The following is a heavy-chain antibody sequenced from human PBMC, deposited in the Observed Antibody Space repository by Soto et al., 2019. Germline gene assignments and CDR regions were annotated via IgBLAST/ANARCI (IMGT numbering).Heavy chain of an antibody. Sequence: GGSLRLSCAASGFTFSSYAMHWVRQAPGKGLEWVAVISYDGSNKYYADSVKGRFTISRDDAKNSVYLQMKGLRAEDSAVYYCVRLDCSGTSCYFYGLDVWGQGTTVTVSS. J-gene: IGHJ6*02. D-gene: IGHD2-2*01. CDR2: ISYDGSNK. CDR3: VRLDCSGTSCYFYGLDV. CDR1: GFTFSSYA. V-gene: IGHV3-30-3*01.